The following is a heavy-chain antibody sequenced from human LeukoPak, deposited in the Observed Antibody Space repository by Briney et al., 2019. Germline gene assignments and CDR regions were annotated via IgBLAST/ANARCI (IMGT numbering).Heavy chain of an antibody. D-gene: IGHD6-6*01. J-gene: IGHJ4*02. CDR2: ISSSSGTI. Sequence: GGSLRLSCVASGFIFSSYSMNWVRQAPGKGLEWVSYISSSSGTISYADSVEGRFTISRDNAKNSLYLQMNSLRAEDTAVYYCARGQGSDYWGQGTLVTVSS. CDR1: GFIFSSYS. CDR3: ARGQGSDY. V-gene: IGHV3-48*01.